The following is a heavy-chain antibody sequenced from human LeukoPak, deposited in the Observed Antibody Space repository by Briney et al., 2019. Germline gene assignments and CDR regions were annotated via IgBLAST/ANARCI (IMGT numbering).Heavy chain of an antibody. CDR3: ARDHDWAFDL. V-gene: IGHV3-48*02. CDR1: GFPFGSYV. CDR2: INHNAEMI. D-gene: IGHD3-9*01. J-gene: IGHJ4*02. Sequence: GGSLRLSCEGSGFPFGSYVMTWVRQAPGKGLEWIAYINHNAEMIFYPDFVKGRFTISRDNAKNSLYLQMNALRYEDMAIYYCARDHDWAFDLWGQGTLVTVSS.